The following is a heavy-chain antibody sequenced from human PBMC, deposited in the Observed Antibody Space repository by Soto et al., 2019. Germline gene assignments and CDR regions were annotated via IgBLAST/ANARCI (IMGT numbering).Heavy chain of an antibody. V-gene: IGHV4-34*01. J-gene: IGHJ4*02. CDR3: ARGLETTGSY. CDR1: GGSFSGYY. Sequence: PSETLSLTCAVYGGSFSGYYWSWIRQPPGKGLEWIGEINHSGSTNYNPSLKSRVTISVDTSKNQFSLKLSSVTAADTAVYYCARGLETTGSYWGQGTLVTVSS. CDR2: INHSGST. D-gene: IGHD1-1*01.